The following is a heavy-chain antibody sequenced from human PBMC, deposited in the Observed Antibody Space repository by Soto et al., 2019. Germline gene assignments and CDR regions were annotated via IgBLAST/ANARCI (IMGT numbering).Heavy chain of an antibody. J-gene: IGHJ4*02. CDR1: GYTFTSYG. D-gene: IGHD3-22*01. V-gene: IGHV1-18*01. CDR2: ISAYNGNT. Sequence: ASVKVSCKASGYTFTSYGISWVRQAPGQGLEWMGWISAYNGNTNYAQKLQGRVTMTTDTSTSTAYMELRSLRSDDTAVYYCARDPMYYYDSSGDFDYWGQGTLVTVSS. CDR3: ARDPMYYYDSSGDFDY.